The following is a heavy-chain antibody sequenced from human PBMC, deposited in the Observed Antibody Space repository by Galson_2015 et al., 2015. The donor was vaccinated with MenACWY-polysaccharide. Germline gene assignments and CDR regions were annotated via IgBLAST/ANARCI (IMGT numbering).Heavy chain of an antibody. D-gene: IGHD3-10*01. CDR2: FSGTDDNT. Sequence: SLRLSCAASGFPFSRYAMTWVRQAPGKGLEWVSTFSGTDDNTYYAASVKGRFTISRDNSKNTLYLQMNSLRAKDTAIYYCAKGLGSFDFWGQGTLVTVSS. V-gene: IGHV3-23*01. CDR1: GFPFSRYA. CDR3: AKGLGSFDF. J-gene: IGHJ4*02.